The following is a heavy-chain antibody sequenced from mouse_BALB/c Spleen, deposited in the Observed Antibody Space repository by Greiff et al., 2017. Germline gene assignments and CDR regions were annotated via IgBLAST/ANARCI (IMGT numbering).Heavy chain of an antibody. D-gene: IGHD1-1*01. CDR1: GYTFTSYV. V-gene: IGHV1-14*01. J-gene: IGHJ3*01. CDR2: INPYNDGI. Sequence: EVKLQESGPGLVKPGASRKMSCKASGYTFTSYVMHWVKQKPGQGLEWIGYINPYNDGIEYNEKFKGKSTLTSDKSSSTAYMELSSLTSEDSAVCYSARCYCGSSWFAYWGQGTLVTVSA. CDR3: ARCYCGSSWFAY.